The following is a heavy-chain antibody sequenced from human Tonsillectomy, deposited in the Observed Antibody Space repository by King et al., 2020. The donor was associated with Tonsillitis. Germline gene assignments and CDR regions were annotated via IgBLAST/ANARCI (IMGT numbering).Heavy chain of an antibody. CDR3: ARNGAYGVYWYFDL. CDR1: GGSVSSGSYY. V-gene: IGHV4-61*01. J-gene: IGHJ2*01. CDR2: IHYSGST. Sequence: HVQLQESGPGLVKPSETLSLTCTVSGGSVSSGSYYWNWIRQPPGKGLEWIGFIHYSGSTNYNPSLKSRLTMSVDTSKNQFSLKLSSVTAADTAVYYCARNGAYGVYWYFDLWGRGTLVTVSS. D-gene: IGHD4-17*01.